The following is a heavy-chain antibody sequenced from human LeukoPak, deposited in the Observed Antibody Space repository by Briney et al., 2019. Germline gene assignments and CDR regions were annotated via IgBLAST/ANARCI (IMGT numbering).Heavy chain of an antibody. D-gene: IGHD2-2*01. CDR2: TNSDGSTT. CDR3: ARAFDTSWDYYYMDV. Sequence: GGSLRLSCAASGFTFSRYWMHWVRQVPGKGLLWVSRTNSDGSTTSYADSVKGRFSISRDNAKNTLYLQMNSLRAEDTAVYYCARAFDTSWDYYYMDVWGKGTTVTVSS. J-gene: IGHJ6*03. CDR1: GFTFSRYW. V-gene: IGHV3-74*01.